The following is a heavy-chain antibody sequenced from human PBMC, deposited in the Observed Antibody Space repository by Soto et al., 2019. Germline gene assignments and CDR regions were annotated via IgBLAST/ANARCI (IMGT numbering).Heavy chain of an antibody. V-gene: IGHV1-18*01. CDR1: GYTFTSYG. Sequence: QVQLVQSGAEVKKPGASVKVSCKASGYTFTSYGISWVRQAPGQGLEWMGWISAYNGNTNYAQKLQGRVTMTTDTSTSTAXXXXXXXXSDDTAVYYCARAFSPAVTTLRFAFDIWGQGTMVTVSS. D-gene: IGHD4-17*01. J-gene: IGHJ3*02. CDR3: ARAFSPAVTTLRFAFDI. CDR2: ISAYNGNT.